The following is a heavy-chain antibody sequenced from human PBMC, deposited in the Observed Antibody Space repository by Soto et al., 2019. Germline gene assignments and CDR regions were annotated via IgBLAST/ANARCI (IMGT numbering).Heavy chain of an antibody. V-gene: IGHV6-1*01. D-gene: IGHD5-18*01. CDR2: TYYRSKWYN. J-gene: IGHJ6*02. CDR3: ARETGYSYGYYYYDGMDV. CDR1: GDSVSSNSAA. Sequence: SQTLSLTGASSGDSVSSNSAAWNLIRQSPSRGLEWLGRTYYRSKWYNDYAVSVKSRITINADTSMNQFSLQLNSLTPEDTAVYYCARETGYSYGYYYYDGMDVWGQGPTVTVSS.